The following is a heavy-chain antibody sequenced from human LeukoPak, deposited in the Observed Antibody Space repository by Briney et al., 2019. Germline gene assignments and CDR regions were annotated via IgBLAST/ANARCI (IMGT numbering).Heavy chain of an antibody. D-gene: IGHD3-10*01. CDR2: INHSGST. J-gene: IGHJ4*02. CDR3: ATTPLIYYYGSGSYYNGFDY. Sequence: SETLSLXCAVYGGSFSGYYWRWIRQPPGKGLEWIGEINHSGSTNYNPSLKSRVTISVDTSKNQFSLKLSSVTAADTAVYYCATTPLIYYYGSGSYYNGFDYWGQGTLVTVSS. CDR1: GGSFSGYY. V-gene: IGHV4-34*01.